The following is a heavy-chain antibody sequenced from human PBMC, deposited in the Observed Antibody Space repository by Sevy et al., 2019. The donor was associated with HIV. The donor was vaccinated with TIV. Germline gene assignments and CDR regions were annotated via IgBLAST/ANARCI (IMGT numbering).Heavy chain of an antibody. CDR3: AGENAWGRGYS. D-gene: IGHD1-26*01. CDR2: IYYKGHI. V-gene: IGHV4-59*08. CDR1: GGSITSLY. J-gene: IGHJ4*02. Sequence: SETLSLTCTVSGGSITSLYWNWIRQPPGKGLEWVANIYYKGHINYNPSLKSRVTLSLDTSKNQFSLRLSSVAAADTAMYYCAGENAWGRGYSWGQGTLVTVSS.